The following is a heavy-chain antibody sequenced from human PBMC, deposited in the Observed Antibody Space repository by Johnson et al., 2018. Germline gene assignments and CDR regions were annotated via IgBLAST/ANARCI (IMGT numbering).Heavy chain of an antibody. CDR1: GFDLSDFG. V-gene: IGHV3-33*01. CDR2: IWFDGTKQ. CDR3: AREEHDSTGYYPEYFQY. J-gene: IGHJ1*01. D-gene: IGHD3-22*01. Sequence: VQLVETGGGVIQPGRSLRVSCAAFGFDLSDFGMHWLRQAPGKEPEWLALIWFDGTKQHYADSVKGRFTVSRDSSQNTVLLQMSSLTHEDTAVYYCAREEHDSTGYYPEYFQYWGQGTLVTVSS.